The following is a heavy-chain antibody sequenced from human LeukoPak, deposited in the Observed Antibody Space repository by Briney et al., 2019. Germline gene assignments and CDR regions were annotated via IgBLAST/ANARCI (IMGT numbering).Heavy chain of an antibody. CDR1: SGSISSGGCY. D-gene: IGHD4-17*01. J-gene: IGHJ6*03. Sequence: PSQTLSLTCTVSSGSISSGGCYWSWIRHLPGKGLEWIGYIYSSGTTYYNPSLNSRVSISVDTSKNQFSLKLTSVTAADTAIYYCASRCGDYYNYFYYYMDVWGQGTTVTVSS. V-gene: IGHV4-31*03. CDR3: ASRCGDYYNYFYYYMDV. CDR2: IYSSGTT.